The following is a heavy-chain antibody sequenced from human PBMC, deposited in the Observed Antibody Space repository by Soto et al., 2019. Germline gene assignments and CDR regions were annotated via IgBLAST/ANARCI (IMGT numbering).Heavy chain of an antibody. V-gene: IGHV3-23*01. CDR3: AKGQGVVPAANEYYYYGMDV. CDR2: ISGSGGST. D-gene: IGHD2-2*01. Sequence: GGSLSLSCAASGFTFRIYAMSWVRQAPGKGLEWVSAISGSGGSTYYADSVKGRFTVSRDNSKNTLYLQMNSLRAEDTAVYYCAKGQGVVPAANEYYYYGMDVWGQGTMVTVSS. J-gene: IGHJ6*02. CDR1: GFTFRIYA.